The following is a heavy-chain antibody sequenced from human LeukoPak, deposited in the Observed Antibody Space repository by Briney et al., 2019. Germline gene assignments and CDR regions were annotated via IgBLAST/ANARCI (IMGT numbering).Heavy chain of an antibody. CDR3: ARVVGVYSGYGNDAFDI. Sequence: ASVKVSCKASGGTFSSYAISWVRQAPGQGLEWMGRIIPILGIANYAQKFQGRVTITADKSTSTAYMELSSLRSEDTAVYYCARVVGVYSGYGNDAFDIWGQGTMVTVSS. CDR1: GGTFSSYA. J-gene: IGHJ3*02. V-gene: IGHV1-69*04. CDR2: IIPILGIA. D-gene: IGHD5-12*01.